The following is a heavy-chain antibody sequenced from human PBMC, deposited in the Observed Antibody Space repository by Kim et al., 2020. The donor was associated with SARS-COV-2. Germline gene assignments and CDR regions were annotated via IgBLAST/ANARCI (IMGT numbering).Heavy chain of an antibody. CDR3: AKARLGRAVTGWGSELDS. D-gene: IGHD3-10*01. Sequence: GGSLRLSCAASGFTMSYGMAWVRRAPGKGLEWVSAISVRGDTTYYADSVKGRFSISRENSKTTKIYLQMNNLRVEDTALYFCAKARLGRAVTGWGSELDSWGQGTLVTVSS. CDR1: GFTMSYG. CDR2: ISVRGDTT. J-gene: IGHJ4*02. V-gene: IGHV3-23*01.